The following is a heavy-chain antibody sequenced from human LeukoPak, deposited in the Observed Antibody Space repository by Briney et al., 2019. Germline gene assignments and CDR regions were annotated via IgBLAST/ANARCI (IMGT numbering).Heavy chain of an antibody. CDR1: GGSFTDYF. D-gene: IGHD3-22*01. CDR3: ARGRIAKIVVVHSFHYGMDV. CDR2: INDYTGNT. Sequence: SETLSLTCDVFGGSFTDYFWTWVRQSPGKGLEWIGEINDYTGNTNYNPSLNSRVSISLEKSKNQFSLELRSVTAADTAVYYCARGRIAKIVVVHSFHYGMDVWGQGTTVTVSS. V-gene: IGHV4-34*01. J-gene: IGHJ6*02.